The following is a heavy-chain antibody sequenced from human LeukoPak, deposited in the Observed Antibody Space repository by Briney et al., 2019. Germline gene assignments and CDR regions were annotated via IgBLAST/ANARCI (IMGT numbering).Heavy chain of an antibody. V-gene: IGHV4-31*03. CDR1: GGSISSSSYY. J-gene: IGHJ5*02. Sequence: SETLSLTCTVSGGSISSSSYYWGWIRQPPGKGLEWIGYIYYSGSTYYNPSLKSRVTISVDTSKNQFSLKLSSVTAADTAVYYCAREGPYYYGSGSYVNWFDPWGQGTLVTVSS. D-gene: IGHD3-10*01. CDR3: AREGPYYYGSGSYVNWFDP. CDR2: IYYSGST.